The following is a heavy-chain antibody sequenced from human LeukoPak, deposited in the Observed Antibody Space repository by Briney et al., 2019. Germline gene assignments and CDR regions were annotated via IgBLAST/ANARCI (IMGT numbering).Heavy chain of an antibody. CDR3: ARDQGATLVRGVTPYLDY. Sequence: PGKSLRLPCAASGFTFSSYAMHWVRQAPGKGLEGVSIISHDGSDEKFADSVKGRFTISRDNSKNMVFLQMNSLRAEDRAVYYCARDQGATLVRGVTPYLDYWGQGTLVSVSS. CDR1: GFTFSSYA. J-gene: IGHJ4*02. D-gene: IGHD3-10*01. CDR2: ISHDGSDE. V-gene: IGHV3-30*04.